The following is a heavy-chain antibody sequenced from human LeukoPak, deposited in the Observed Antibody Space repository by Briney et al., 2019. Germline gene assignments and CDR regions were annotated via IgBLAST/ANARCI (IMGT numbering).Heavy chain of an antibody. J-gene: IGHJ5*02. Sequence: GGSLRLSCAASGFTFSSYWMSWVRQAPGKGLEWVSVISSGVSTYYADSVKGRFTISRDNSKNTLYLQMNSLRAEDTAVYYCAGELPYYYGSLDPWGQGTLVTVSS. CDR3: AGELPYYYGSLDP. V-gene: IGHV3-53*01. D-gene: IGHD3-10*01. CDR1: GFTFSSYW. CDR2: ISSGVST.